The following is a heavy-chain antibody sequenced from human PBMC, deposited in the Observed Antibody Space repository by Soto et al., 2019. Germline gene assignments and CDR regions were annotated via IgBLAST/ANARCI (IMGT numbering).Heavy chain of an antibody. J-gene: IGHJ3*02. D-gene: IGHD4-17*01. CDR2: IDPSDSYT. Sequence: XESLKISCKGCGYSFTSYWISWVRQMPGKGLEWMGRIDPSDSYTNYSPSFQGHVTISADKSISTAYLQWSSLKASDTAMYYCARHGGYGDYGDAFDIWGQGTMVTVSS. CDR1: GYSFTSYW. V-gene: IGHV5-10-1*01. CDR3: ARHGGYGDYGDAFDI.